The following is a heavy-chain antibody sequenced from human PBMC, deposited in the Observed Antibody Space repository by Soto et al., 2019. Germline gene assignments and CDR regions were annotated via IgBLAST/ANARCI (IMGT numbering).Heavy chain of an antibody. V-gene: IGHV1-69*13. D-gene: IGHD3-10*01. CDR3: AREPITMVRGVLYYYYGMDV. CDR2: IIPIFGTA. Sequence: SVKVSCKASGGTFSSYAISWVRQAPGQGLEWMGGIIPIFGTANYAQKFQGRVTITADESTSTAYMELSRLRSEDMAVYYCAREPITMVRGVLYYYYGMDVWGQGTTVTVSS. CDR1: GGTFSSYA. J-gene: IGHJ6*02.